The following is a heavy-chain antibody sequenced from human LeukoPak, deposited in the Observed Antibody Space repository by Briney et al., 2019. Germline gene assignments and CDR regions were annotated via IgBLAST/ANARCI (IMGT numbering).Heavy chain of an antibody. J-gene: IGHJ4*02. Sequence: SETLSLTCTVSGGSISTGSYYWGWIRQPPGKGLEWIWSIYYTGSTYYNPSLKSRVTISVYTSKNQLSLKLSSVTAADTAVYYCARHSRSYYGSGSYYFDYWGQGTLVTVSS. D-gene: IGHD3-10*01. V-gene: IGHV4-39*01. CDR3: ARHSRSYYGSGSYYFDY. CDR2: IYYTGST. CDR1: GGSISTGSYY.